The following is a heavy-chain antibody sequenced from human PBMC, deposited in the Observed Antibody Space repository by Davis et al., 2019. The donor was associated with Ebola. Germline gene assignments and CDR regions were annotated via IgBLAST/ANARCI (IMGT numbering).Heavy chain of an antibody. D-gene: IGHD3-22*01. V-gene: IGHV3-23*01. J-gene: IGHJ4*02. Sequence: GGSLRLSCAASGFTFNRYAMSWVRQAPGKGLDWVSAISGSGGSTYYADSVKGRFTISRDNSKDTLYLQMNSLRAEDTAVYYCAKSRDDSSGYYYDYWGQGTLVTVSS. CDR3: AKSRDDSSGYYYDY. CDR1: GFTFNRYA. CDR2: ISGSGGST.